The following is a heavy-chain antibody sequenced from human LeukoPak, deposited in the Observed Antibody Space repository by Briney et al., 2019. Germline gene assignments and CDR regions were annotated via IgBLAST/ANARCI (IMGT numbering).Heavy chain of an antibody. CDR2: IYTSGST. J-gene: IGHJ4*02. Sequence: SETLTLTCTASGGSISSYYWSWIRQPAGKGLEWIGRIYTSGSTNYNPSLKSRGTMSVDTSKNQFSLKLGSVTAADTAAYYCARSPAYSRGRYDYWGQGTLVTVSS. V-gene: IGHV4-4*07. CDR3: ARSPAYSRGRYDY. CDR1: GGSISSYY. D-gene: IGHD6-19*01.